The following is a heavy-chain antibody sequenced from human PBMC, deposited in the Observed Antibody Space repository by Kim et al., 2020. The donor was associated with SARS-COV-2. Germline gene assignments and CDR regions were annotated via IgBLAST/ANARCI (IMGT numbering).Heavy chain of an antibody. Sequence: GGSLRLSCAASGFTFSSYPMNWIRQAPGKGLEWISYISSGAVTYAESVRGRVTMSRDIDKNSMYLQMNSLRDEDTAVYYCARDSRYAFDHWGQGILVTVSS. CDR1: GFTFSSYP. J-gene: IGHJ4*02. CDR3: ARDSRYAFDH. D-gene: IGHD1-1*01. CDR2: ISSGAVT. V-gene: IGHV3-48*02.